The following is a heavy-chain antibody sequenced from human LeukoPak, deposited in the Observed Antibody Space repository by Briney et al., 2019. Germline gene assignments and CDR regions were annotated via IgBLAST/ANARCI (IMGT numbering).Heavy chain of an antibody. V-gene: IGHV3-20*04. J-gene: IGHJ4*02. Sequence: PGGSLRLSCAGSGFTFDDYGMSWVRQAPGKGLEWVSGINWNGGSTGYGDSVKGRFTISRDNDKNSLYLQMNSLRAEDTALYYCARARSGYYSSFDYWGQGTLVTVSS. D-gene: IGHD3-22*01. CDR2: INWNGGST. CDR3: ARARSGYYSSFDY. CDR1: GFTFDDYG.